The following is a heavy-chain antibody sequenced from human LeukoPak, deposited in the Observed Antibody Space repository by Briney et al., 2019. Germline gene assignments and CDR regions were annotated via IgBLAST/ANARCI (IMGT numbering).Heavy chain of an antibody. D-gene: IGHD2-2*01. CDR1: GFTFSSYA. Sequence: SGGSLRLSCAASGFTFSSYAMSWVRQAPGKGLEWVSAISGSGGSTYYADSVKGRFTISRDNSKNTLYLQMNSLRAEDTAVYYCARVRYCSSTSCFAYFDYWGQGTLVTVSS. CDR2: ISGSGGST. V-gene: IGHV3-23*01. CDR3: ARVRYCSSTSCFAYFDY. J-gene: IGHJ4*02.